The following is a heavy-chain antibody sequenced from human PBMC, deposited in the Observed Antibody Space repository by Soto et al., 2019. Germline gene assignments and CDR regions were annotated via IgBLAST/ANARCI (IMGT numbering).Heavy chain of an antibody. CDR3: ARETYGGYDY. CDR2: INNDGGST. V-gene: IGHV3-64*02. D-gene: IGHD5-12*01. J-gene: IGHJ4*02. CDR1: GFTFSRYT. Sequence: PWGSLRLSCAASGFTFSRYTMHWVRQAPGKGLEYVSIINNDGGSTDYADSVKGRFTISRDNSKNTLYLQMGSLRIEDMALYYCARETYGGYDYWGRGTLVTVSS.